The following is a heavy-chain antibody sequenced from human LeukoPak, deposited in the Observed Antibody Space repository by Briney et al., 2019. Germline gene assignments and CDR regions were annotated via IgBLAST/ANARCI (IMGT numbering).Heavy chain of an antibody. CDR2: ISFDAANE. CDR3: AKGGMTTVYFDY. J-gene: IGHJ4*02. CDR1: GFTFNGYS. D-gene: IGHD4-17*01. V-gene: IGHV3-30*18. Sequence: GGSLRLSCVASGFTFNGYSMHWLRQAPGKGLEWVAIISFDAANEYYADSLKGRFTISRDNSKNTLYLQMNSLRAEDTAVYYCAKGGMTTVYFDYWGQGTLVTVSS.